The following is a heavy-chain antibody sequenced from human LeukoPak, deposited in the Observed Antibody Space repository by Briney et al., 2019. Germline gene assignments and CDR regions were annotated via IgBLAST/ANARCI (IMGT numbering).Heavy chain of an antibody. D-gene: IGHD3-3*01. Sequence: PGGSLRLSCAASGFPFRNNVMTWVRQAPGRGLDWLAAIRGSGGSTYYADSVKGRFTISRDNSKNMLYLQMNSLRDEDTAVYYCAKTFPYGTTWYGFCDYWGQGALVTVSS. CDR3: AKTFPYGTTWYGFCDY. V-gene: IGHV3-23*01. J-gene: IGHJ4*02. CDR2: IRGSGGST. CDR1: GFPFRNNV.